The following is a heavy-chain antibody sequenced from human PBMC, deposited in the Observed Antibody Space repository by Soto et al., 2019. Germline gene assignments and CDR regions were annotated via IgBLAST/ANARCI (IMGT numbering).Heavy chain of an antibody. Sequence: EVQLLESGGGLVQPGGSLRLSCAASGFTFSSCAMGWVRQTPGKGLEWVSAFSGSADKTFYADSVKGRFTISRDNSKNTVYLQMNSLRAEDTAIYYCTKATGVAYYVTDKWGQGTLVTVSS. D-gene: IGHD1-26*01. CDR2: FSGSADKT. J-gene: IGHJ4*02. CDR1: GFTFSSCA. V-gene: IGHV3-23*01. CDR3: TKATGVAYYVTDK.